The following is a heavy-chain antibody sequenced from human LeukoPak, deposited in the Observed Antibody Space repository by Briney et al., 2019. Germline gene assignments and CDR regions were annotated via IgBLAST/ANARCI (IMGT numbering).Heavy chain of an antibody. CDR3: ARLYAGYSGYGRQDYFDY. V-gene: IGHV4-59*01. CDR1: GGSISSYY. CDR2: IYYSGST. Sequence: DPSETLSLTCTVSGGSISSYYWSWIRQPPGKGLEWIGYIYYSGSTNYNPSLKSRVTISVDTSKNQFSLKLSSVTAADTAVYYCARLYAGYSGYGRQDYFDYWGQGTLVTVSS. J-gene: IGHJ4*02. D-gene: IGHD5-12*01.